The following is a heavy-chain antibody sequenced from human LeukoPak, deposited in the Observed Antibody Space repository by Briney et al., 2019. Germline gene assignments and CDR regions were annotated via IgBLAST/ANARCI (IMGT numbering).Heavy chain of an antibody. D-gene: IGHD2-15*01. V-gene: IGHV1-18*01. Sequence: GASVKVSCKASGYTFTRYGISWVRQAPGQGLEWMGWISAYNGNTDYAQKLQGRVTMTTDTSTSTAYMELRSLRSDDTAVYYCAREDRVEGFVDYWGQGTLVTVSS. J-gene: IGHJ4*02. CDR3: AREDRVEGFVDY. CDR1: GYTFTRYG. CDR2: ISAYNGNT.